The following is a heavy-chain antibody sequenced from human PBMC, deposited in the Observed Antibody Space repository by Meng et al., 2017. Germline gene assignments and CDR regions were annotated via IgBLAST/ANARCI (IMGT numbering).Heavy chain of an antibody. CDR1: GGAISSRNW. CDR3: ARVSRACSGVSCYPRFDY. D-gene: IGHD2-15*01. V-gene: IGHV4-4*02. J-gene: IGHJ4*02. Sequence: HVLFQGAAPVLVRPSGAQSLPSAAAGGAISSRNWWSWDRQPPGKGLEWLGEMYHGGSTNYSPSLKSRDTISGDKSKNQFSLKLSSVTAADTAVYYCARVSRACSGVSCYPRFDYWGQGTLVTVSS. CDR2: MYHGGST.